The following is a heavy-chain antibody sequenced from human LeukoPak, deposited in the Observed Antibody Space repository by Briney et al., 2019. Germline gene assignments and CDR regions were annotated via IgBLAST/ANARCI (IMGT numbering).Heavy chain of an antibody. CDR2: IYYSGST. V-gene: IGHV4-59*01. J-gene: IGHJ5*02. Sequence: PSETLSLTCTVSGGSISSYYWSWIRQPPGKGLEWIGYIYYSGSTNYNPSLKSRVTISVDTSKNQFSLKLSSVTAADTAVYYCARDFRAYYGSGSYFDPWGQGTLVTVSS. CDR1: GGSISSYY. CDR3: ARDFRAYYGSGSYFDP. D-gene: IGHD3-10*01.